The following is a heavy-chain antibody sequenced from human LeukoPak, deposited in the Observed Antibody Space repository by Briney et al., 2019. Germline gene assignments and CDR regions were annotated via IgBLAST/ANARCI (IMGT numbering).Heavy chain of an antibody. J-gene: IGHJ2*01. CDR2: IYHSGST. CDR1: GGSISSSNW. V-gene: IGHV4-4*02. Sequence: SETLSLTCAVSGGSISSSNWWSWVRQPPGKGLEWIGEIYHSGSTNYNPSLKSRVTISVDKSKNQFSLKLSSVTAADTAVYYCARDPDYYDSSGYFPYWYFDLWGRGTLVTVSS. CDR3: ARDPDYYDSSGYFPYWYFDL. D-gene: IGHD3-22*01.